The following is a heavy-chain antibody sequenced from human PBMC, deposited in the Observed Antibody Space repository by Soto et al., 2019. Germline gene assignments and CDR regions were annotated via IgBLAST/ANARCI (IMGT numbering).Heavy chain of an antibody. D-gene: IGHD6-13*01. J-gene: IGHJ4*02. Sequence: EVQLLESGGGLVQPGGSLRLSCAASGFTFSSYAMSWVRQAPGKGLEWVSAISGSGGSTYYADSVKGRFTISRDNSKNKLYLKMNSLRAEDTAVYYCAKGGYSSSWYKFWGQGTLVTVSS. CDR2: ISGSGGST. CDR3: AKGGYSSSWYKF. CDR1: GFTFSSYA. V-gene: IGHV3-23*01.